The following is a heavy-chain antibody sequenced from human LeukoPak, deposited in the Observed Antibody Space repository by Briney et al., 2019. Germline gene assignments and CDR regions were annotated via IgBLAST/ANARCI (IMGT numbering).Heavy chain of an antibody. V-gene: IGHV4-31*03. J-gene: IGHJ4*02. CDR3: ARTRGRTPYCSSTSCYIHYFDY. CDR2: IYYSGST. D-gene: IGHD2-2*02. Sequence: SQTLSLTCTVSGGSIGSGGYYWSWIRQHPGKGLEWIGYIYYSGSTYYNPSLKSRVTISVDTSKNQFSLKLSSVTAADTAVYYCARTRGRTPYCSSTSCYIHYFDYWGQGTLVTVSS. CDR1: GGSIGSGGYY.